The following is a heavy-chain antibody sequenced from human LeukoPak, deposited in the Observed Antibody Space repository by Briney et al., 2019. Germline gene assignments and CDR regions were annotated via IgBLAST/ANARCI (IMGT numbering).Heavy chain of an antibody. CDR3: ARGIGCTSCYTRIPYYMDV. J-gene: IGHJ6*03. CDR1: GGTFSSYA. D-gene: IGHD2-2*02. V-gene: IGHV1-69*04. CDR2: IIPILGIA. Sequence: GASVKVSCKASGGTFSSYAISWVRQAPGQGLEWMGRIIPILGIANYAQKFQGRVTITADKSTSTAYMELSSLRSEDTAVYCCARGIGCTSCYTRIPYYMDVWGKGTTVTVSS.